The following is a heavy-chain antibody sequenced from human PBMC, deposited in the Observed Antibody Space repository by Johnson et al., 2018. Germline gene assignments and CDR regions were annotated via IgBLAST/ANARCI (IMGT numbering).Heavy chain of an antibody. J-gene: IGHJ6*03. Sequence: QVRLGQAGGGVVEAGKSLRLSCATSGFTFRTYGMHWVRQAPGTGLEWVAVVWPEGSKIYYSDSVMGRFTISRDNSKNTVFLQLDSLRSEDTAVYYCAKGSGEYYYFYMDVWGQGTMVTVS. V-gene: IGHV3-33*06. D-gene: IGHD2-15*01. CDR3: AKGSGEYYYFYMDV. CDR1: GFTFRTYG. CDR2: VWPEGSKI.